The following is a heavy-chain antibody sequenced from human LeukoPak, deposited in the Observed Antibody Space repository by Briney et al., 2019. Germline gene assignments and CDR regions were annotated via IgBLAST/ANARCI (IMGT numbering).Heavy chain of an antibody. CDR3: ARGRSSSWYGGYFDY. D-gene: IGHD6-13*01. CDR2: INPNSGGT. V-gene: IGHV1-2*02. Sequence: GASVKVSCKASGYTFTGYYMHWVRQAPGQGLEWMGWINPNSGGTNYAQKFQGRVTMTRDTSISTAYMELSRLRSDDTAVYYCARGRSSSWYGGYFDYWGQGTLVTVSS. J-gene: IGHJ4*02. CDR1: GYTFTGYY.